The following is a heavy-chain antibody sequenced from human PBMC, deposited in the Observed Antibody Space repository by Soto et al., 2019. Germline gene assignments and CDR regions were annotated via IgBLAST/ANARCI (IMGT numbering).Heavy chain of an antibody. V-gene: IGHV1-69*08. CDR3: ARGGKLGGDLDV. D-gene: IGHD3-10*01. CDR2: IIPILETA. J-gene: IGHJ6*04. CDR1: GGTFGRYT. Sequence: QVQLVQSGAEVKKPGSSVKVSCKASGGTFGRYTLSWVRQAPGQGLEWMGWIIPILETANYARRFQGRLTITGDTSTGTAYMDLSGLKSDDTGVYYCARGGKLGGDLDVWGKGTPVTVSS.